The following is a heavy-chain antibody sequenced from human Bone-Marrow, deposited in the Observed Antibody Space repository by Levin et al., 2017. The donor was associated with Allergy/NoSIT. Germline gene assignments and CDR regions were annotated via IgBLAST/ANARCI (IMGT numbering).Heavy chain of an antibody. J-gene: IGHJ2*01. CDR1: GGSISNNY. V-gene: IGHV4-59*01. Sequence: SETLSLTCTVSGGSISNNYWSWIRQPPGKGLEWIGHIYYSGNTNYNPSLKSRATLSLDTSENQVSLKLSSVTAADTAVYYCARVGDWVISGWYFDLWGRGTLVTVSS. CDR2: IYYSGNT. D-gene: IGHD3/OR15-3a*01. CDR3: ARVGDWVISGWYFDL.